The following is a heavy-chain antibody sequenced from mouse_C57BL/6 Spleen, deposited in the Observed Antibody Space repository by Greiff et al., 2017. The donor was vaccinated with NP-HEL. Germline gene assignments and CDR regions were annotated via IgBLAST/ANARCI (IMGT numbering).Heavy chain of an antibody. Sequence: QVQLKQPGAELVKPGASVKLSCKASGYTFTSYWMQWVKQRPGQGLEWIGEIDPSDSYTNYNQKFKGKATLTVDTSSSTAYMQLSSLTSEDSAVYYCASYYYGSSYYFDYWGQGTTLTVSS. CDR3: ASYYYGSSYYFDY. D-gene: IGHD1-1*01. J-gene: IGHJ2*01. CDR1: GYTFTSYW. V-gene: IGHV1-50*01. CDR2: IDPSDSYT.